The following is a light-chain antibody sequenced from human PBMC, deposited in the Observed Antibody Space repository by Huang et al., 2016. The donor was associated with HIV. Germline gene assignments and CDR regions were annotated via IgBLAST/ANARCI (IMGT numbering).Light chain of an antibody. V-gene: IGKV3D-15*01. Sequence: VMTQSPASLSASPGARVTLSCRASQGVRSNLAWSQQKPGQAPTRLRFGASTRATGTPPRFSGSGSGTDFTLTITSLQSSDSAIYYCQQYNDWPPLTFGGGTKVEI. J-gene: IGKJ4*01. CDR3: QQYNDWPPLT. CDR2: GAS. CDR1: QGVRSN.